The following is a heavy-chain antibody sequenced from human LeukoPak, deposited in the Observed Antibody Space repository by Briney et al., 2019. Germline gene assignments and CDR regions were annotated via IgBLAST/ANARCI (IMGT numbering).Heavy chain of an antibody. CDR1: GFTFSSYA. CDR3: AREYLGGDSSGYYPLFDY. CDR2: ISYDGSNK. V-gene: IGHV3-30-3*01. Sequence: PGGSLRLSCAASGFTFSSYAMHWVRQAPGKGLEWVAVISYDGSNKYYADSVKGRFTISRDNSKNTLYLQMNSLRAEDTALYYCAREYLGGDSSGYYPLFDYWGQGTLVTVSS. D-gene: IGHD3-22*01. J-gene: IGHJ4*02.